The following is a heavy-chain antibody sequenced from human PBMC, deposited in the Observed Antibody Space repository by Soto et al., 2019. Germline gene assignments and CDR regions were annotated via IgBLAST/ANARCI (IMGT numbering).Heavy chain of an antibody. J-gene: IGHJ4*02. V-gene: IGHV3-21*01. D-gene: IGHD3-9*01. CDR2: ISRSSSYI. CDR1: GFTFSSYS. Sequence: GGSLRLSCAASGFTFSSYSMNWVRQAPGKGLEWVSFISRSSSYIYYADSVKGRFTISRDNAKNSLYLQLNSLRVEDTAVYYCARDTRYFDWAVGGFDYWGQGTLVTVSS. CDR3: ARDTRYFDWAVGGFDY.